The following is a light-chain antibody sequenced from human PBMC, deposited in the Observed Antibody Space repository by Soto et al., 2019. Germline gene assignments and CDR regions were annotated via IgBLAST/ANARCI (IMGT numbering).Light chain of an antibody. CDR3: TSYTSSITYV. J-gene: IGLJ1*01. V-gene: IGLV2-14*01. CDR2: EVS. CDR1: SSDIGAYNY. Sequence: QYALTQPASVSGSPGQSITISCTGTSSDIGAYNYVSWYQQHPGKAPKLLIYEVSHRPSGVSNRFSGSKSGNTASLTISGLQAEDEADYYCTSYTSSITYVFGTGTKVTVL.